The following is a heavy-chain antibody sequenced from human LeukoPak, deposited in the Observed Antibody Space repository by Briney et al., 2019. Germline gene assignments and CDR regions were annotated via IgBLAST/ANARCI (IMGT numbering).Heavy chain of an antibody. CDR3: ARGSGYFDY. Sequence: PSETLSLTCTVSGGSVSSGDYCWSCIRQPPGKGLEWIGYIYYSGSTDYNPSLRSRVTISVDTSKNQFSLKLRSVTAADTAVYYSARGSGYFDYWGPGTLVTVSS. V-gene: IGHV4-30-4*01. J-gene: IGHJ4*02. CDR2: IYYSGST. CDR1: GGSVSSGDYC. D-gene: IGHD3-22*01.